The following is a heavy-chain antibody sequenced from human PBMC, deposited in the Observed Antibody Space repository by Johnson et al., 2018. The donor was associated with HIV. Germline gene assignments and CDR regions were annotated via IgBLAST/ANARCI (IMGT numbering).Heavy chain of an antibody. J-gene: IGHJ3*02. V-gene: IGHV3-11*01. CDR3: ARRSGYAFDI. D-gene: IGHD1-1*01. Sequence: QVQLVESGGGLVKPGGSLRLSCGASGFTFSDSYMNWIRQAPGKGLEWVSYISSSDSAIWYADSVKGRFTVSRDNAKNSLSLQMNSLRVEDTAVYYCARRSGYAFDIWGQGTMVTVSS. CDR2: ISSSDSAI. CDR1: GFTFSDSY.